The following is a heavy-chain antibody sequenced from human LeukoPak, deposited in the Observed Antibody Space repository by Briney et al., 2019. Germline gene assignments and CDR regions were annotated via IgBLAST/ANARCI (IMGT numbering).Heavy chain of an antibody. V-gene: IGHV3-33*01. J-gene: IGHJ4*02. CDR2: IWYDGSNK. D-gene: IGHD3-3*01. CDR3: ARPFSDFWSGYYSPFDS. Sequence: PGRSLRLSCAASGFTFSSYGMHWVRQAPGKGLEWVAVIWYDGSNKYYADSVKGRFTISRDNSKNTLYLQMNSLRAEDTAVYYCARPFSDFWSGYYSPFDSWGQGTLVTVSS. CDR1: GFTFSSYG.